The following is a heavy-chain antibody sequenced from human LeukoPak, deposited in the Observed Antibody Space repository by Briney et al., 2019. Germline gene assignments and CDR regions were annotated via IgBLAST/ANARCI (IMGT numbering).Heavy chain of an antibody. D-gene: IGHD2-2*01. Sequence: SETLSLTCAVYGGSFSGYYWSWIRQLPGKGLEWIGEINHSGSTNYNPSLKSRVTISVDTSKNQFSLKLSSVTAADTAVYYCARIGYCSSTSCAPEDYWGQGTLVTVSS. CDR3: ARIGYCSSTSCAPEDY. J-gene: IGHJ4*02. CDR2: INHSGST. CDR1: GGSFSGYY. V-gene: IGHV4-34*01.